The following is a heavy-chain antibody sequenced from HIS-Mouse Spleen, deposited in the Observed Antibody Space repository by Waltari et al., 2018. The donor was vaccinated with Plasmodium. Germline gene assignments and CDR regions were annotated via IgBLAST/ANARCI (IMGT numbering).Heavy chain of an antibody. D-gene: IGHD3-3*01. CDR3: ARAYYDFWSGYRFDY. V-gene: IGHV4-34*01. Sequence: LTCAVYGGSFSGYYWSWIRQPPGKGLEWIGEINHSGSTNYNPSLKSRVTISVDTSKNQFSLKLSSVTAADTAVYYCARAYYDFWSGYRFDYWGQGTLVTVSS. CDR1: GGSFSGYY. J-gene: IGHJ4*02. CDR2: INHSGST.